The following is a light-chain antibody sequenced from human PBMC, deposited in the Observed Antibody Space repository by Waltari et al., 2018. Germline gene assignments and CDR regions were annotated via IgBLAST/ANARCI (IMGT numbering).Light chain of an antibody. J-gene: IGLJ2*01. Sequence: NFMLTQPHSVSESPGKTVTISCTGSSGSIASNYVQWYQQRPGSAPTPVIYEDNQRPSGAPDRSSGSNESSSNSASLTVAGLKTEDEADYYCQSYDSSNQDVVFGGGTKLTVL. V-gene: IGLV6-57*02. CDR1: SGSIASNY. CDR2: EDN. CDR3: QSYDSSNQDVV.